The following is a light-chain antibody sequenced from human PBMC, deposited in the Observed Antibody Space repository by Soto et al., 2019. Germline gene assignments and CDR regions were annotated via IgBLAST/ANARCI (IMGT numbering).Light chain of an antibody. V-gene: IGLV2-14*01. CDR3: SSYTPSSTL. CDR1: SSDVGDYNH. Sequence: QSALTQPASVSGSPGQWITISCTGASSDVGDYNHVSWYQQHPGKDPKLIIYDVSHRPSGVYNRFSGSASGNTASLTISGLQAEDEADYYCSSYTPSSTLFGGGTKLTV. J-gene: IGLJ2*01. CDR2: DVS.